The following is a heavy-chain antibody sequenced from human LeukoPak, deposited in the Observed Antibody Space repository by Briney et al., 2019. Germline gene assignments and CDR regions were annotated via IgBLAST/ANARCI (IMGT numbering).Heavy chain of an antibody. Sequence: GGSLRLSCAASGFTVSSNYMSWVRQAPGKGLEWVSVIYIGGSTYYADSVKGRFTISRDNSKNTLYLQMNSLRAEDTAVYYCASSGIAVAGTVYYYGMDVWGQGTTVTVSS. J-gene: IGHJ6*02. D-gene: IGHD6-19*01. CDR2: IYIGGST. V-gene: IGHV3-66*01. CDR3: ASSGIAVAGTVYYYGMDV. CDR1: GFTVSSNY.